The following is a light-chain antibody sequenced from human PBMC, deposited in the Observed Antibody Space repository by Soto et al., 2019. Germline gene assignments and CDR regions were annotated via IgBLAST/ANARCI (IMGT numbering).Light chain of an antibody. CDR2: DVS. CDR1: SRDFGADNH. V-gene: IGLV2-11*01. CDR3: CSYGGSVI. Sequence: QSALTQPRSVSGSPGQSVTISCSGPSRDFGADNHVAWYQQYPDKAPEVMIYDVSQRPSGVPARFSGSKSGNTASLTISGPQAEDEADYYCCSYGGSVILGGGTKLTVL. J-gene: IGLJ2*01.